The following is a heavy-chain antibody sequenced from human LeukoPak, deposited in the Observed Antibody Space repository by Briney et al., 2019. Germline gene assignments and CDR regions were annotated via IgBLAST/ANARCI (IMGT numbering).Heavy chain of an antibody. D-gene: IGHD2-2*01. Sequence: SETLSLTCAVYGGSFSGYYWSWIRQPPGKGLEWIGEINHSGSTNYNPSLKSRVTISVDTSKNQFSLKLSSVTAADTAVHYCASQYCSSTSCYFGGGWFDPWGQGTLVTVSS. V-gene: IGHV4-34*01. CDR2: INHSGST. CDR3: ASQYCSSTSCYFGGGWFDP. CDR1: GGSFSGYY. J-gene: IGHJ5*02.